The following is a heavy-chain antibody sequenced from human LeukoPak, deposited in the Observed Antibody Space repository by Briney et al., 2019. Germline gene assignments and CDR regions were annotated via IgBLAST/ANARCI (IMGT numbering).Heavy chain of an antibody. CDR2: INPNSGGT. CDR3: ARYPDYYYYMDV. Sequence: ASVTVSCKASGYTFTGYYMHWVRQAPGQGLEWMGWINPNSGGTNYAQKFQGRVTMTRDTSISTAYMELSRLRSDDTAVYYCARYPDYYYYMDVWGKGTTVTVSS. V-gene: IGHV1-2*02. J-gene: IGHJ6*03. CDR1: GYTFTGYY.